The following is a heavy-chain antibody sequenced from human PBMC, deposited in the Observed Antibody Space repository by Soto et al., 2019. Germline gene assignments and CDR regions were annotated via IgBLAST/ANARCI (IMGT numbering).Heavy chain of an antibody. CDR2: ISSNGGST. V-gene: IGHV3-64*02. Sequence: LRLSCAASGFTFSSYAMHWVRQAPGKGLEYVSAISSNGGSTYYADSVKGRFTISRDNSKNTLYLQMGSLRAEDMAVYYCARFSGSYPYYGMDVWGQGTTVTVSS. J-gene: IGHJ6*02. D-gene: IGHD1-26*01. CDR3: ARFSGSYPYYGMDV. CDR1: GFTFSSYA.